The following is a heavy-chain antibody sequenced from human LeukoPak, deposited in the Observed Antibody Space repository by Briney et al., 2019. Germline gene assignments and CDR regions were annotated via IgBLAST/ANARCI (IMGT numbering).Heavy chain of an antibody. D-gene: IGHD6-19*01. CDR3: VRDMYKSGWFLGRDYFDY. J-gene: IGHJ4*02. CDR1: GFTFSSYE. CDR2: ISSSGGTL. Sequence: PGGSLRLSCTASGFTFSSYEMNWVRQAPGKGLEWVSYISSSGGTLYYADSVQGRFTISRDNAKNSLYLQMNSLRAEDTAVYYCVRDMYKSGWFLGRDYFDYWGQGTLVTVSS. V-gene: IGHV3-48*03.